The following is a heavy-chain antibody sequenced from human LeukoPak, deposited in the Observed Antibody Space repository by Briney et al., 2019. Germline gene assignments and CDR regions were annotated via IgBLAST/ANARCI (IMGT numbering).Heavy chain of an antibody. CDR1: GYSFTSYW. CDR3: AMVRAADIDY. D-gene: IGHD3-10*01. CDR2: IYPGDSDY. V-gene: IGHV5-51*01. J-gene: IGHJ4*02. Sequence: GESLKISCKGSGYSFTSYWVVWVRRMPGKGLVGMVIIYPGDSDYRYSPSFQGEVTISADKSISTAYLQWSSLKASDTAMYYCAMVRAADIDYWGQGTLVTVSS.